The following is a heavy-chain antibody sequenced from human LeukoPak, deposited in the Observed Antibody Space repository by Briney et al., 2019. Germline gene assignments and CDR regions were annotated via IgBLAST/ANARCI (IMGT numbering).Heavy chain of an antibody. D-gene: IGHD3-22*01. CDR3: AKVGDSRFDY. J-gene: IGHJ4*02. Sequence: GGSLRLSCAASGFNFSSYAMHWVRQAPGKGLEWVAFLSYDGSNEYYADSVKGRFTISRDNSRNTLYLQMNSLRTEDTAVYYCAKVGDSRFDYWGQGTLVTVSS. V-gene: IGHV3-30*04. CDR2: LSYDGSNE. CDR1: GFNFSSYA.